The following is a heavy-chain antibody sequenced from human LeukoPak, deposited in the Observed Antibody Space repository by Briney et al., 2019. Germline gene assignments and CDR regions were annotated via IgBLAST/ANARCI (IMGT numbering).Heavy chain of an antibody. D-gene: IGHD6-13*01. CDR3: ARSSSPSDY. CDR2: ISSSSDYI. V-gene: IGHV3-21*04. CDR1: GFTFNTYT. J-gene: IGHJ4*02. Sequence: PGGSLRLSCAASGFTFNTYTMNWVRQAPGKGLEWVSSISSSSDYIYYAHSLKGRFTISRDNAKNSLFLQMNNLRAEDTAVYYCARSSSPSDYWGQGTLVTVSS.